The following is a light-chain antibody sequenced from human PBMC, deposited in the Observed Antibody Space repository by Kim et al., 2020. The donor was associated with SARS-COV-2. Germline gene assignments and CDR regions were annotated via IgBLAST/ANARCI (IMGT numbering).Light chain of an antibody. V-gene: IGLV3-9*01. CDR1: NIGSKN. CDR3: QVWDSSAVV. J-gene: IGLJ2*01. Sequence: YELTQPLSVSVALGQTARITGGGNNIGSKNVHWYQQKPGQAPVLVIYRDSNRPSGIPERFSGSNSGNTATLTISRAQAGDEADYYCQVWDSSAVVFGGGTQLTVL. CDR2: RDS.